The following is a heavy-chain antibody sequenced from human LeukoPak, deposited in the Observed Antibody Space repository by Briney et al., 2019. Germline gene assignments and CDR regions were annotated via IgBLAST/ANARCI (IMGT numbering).Heavy chain of an antibody. Sequence: SETLSLTCTVSGGSISSYYWSWIRQPPGKGLEWIGYIYYSGSTNYNPSLKSRVTISVDTSKNQFSLKLSSVTAADTAVYYCARDGFSITMVRPTSNDAFDIWGQGTMVTVSS. CDR1: GGSISSYY. CDR3: ARDGFSITMVRPTSNDAFDI. D-gene: IGHD3-10*01. J-gene: IGHJ3*02. V-gene: IGHV4-59*01. CDR2: IYYSGST.